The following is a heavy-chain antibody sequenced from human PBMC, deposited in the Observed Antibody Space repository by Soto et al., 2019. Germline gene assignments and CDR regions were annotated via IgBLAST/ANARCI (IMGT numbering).Heavy chain of an antibody. V-gene: IGHV3-23*01. CDR1: GFTFSTYA. CDR3: AKASMGTTKGKYYFDC. D-gene: IGHD4-17*01. J-gene: IGHJ4*02. Sequence: PGGSLRLSCAASGFTFSTYAMGWVRQAPGKGLEWVSAISGSGGNTYYADSVKGRFTISRDSSKNALYLQMNSLRAEDTAIYYCAKASMGTTKGKYYFDCWGQGTLVTVSS. CDR2: ISGSGGNT.